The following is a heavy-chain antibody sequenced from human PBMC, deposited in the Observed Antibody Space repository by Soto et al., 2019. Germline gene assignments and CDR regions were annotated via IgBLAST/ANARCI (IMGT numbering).Heavy chain of an antibody. J-gene: IGHJ5*02. CDR3: ARTPETRDWLDP. CDR1: GASVSSYY. D-gene: IGHD1-7*01. CDR2: IYYIGAY. Sequence: QVQLQQSGPGLVRPSETLSLSCSVSGASVSSYYWSWVRQPPGKGLEWIGYIYYIGAYNYNPSLXSRVXISVDTSKNQFSLKLTSVTAADTAVYYCARTPETRDWLDPWGQGTLVTVSS. V-gene: IGHV4-59*02.